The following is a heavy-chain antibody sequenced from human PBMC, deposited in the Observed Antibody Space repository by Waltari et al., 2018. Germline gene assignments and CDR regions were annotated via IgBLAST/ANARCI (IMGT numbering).Heavy chain of an antibody. Sequence: AASGFTFSSYGMHWVRQAPGKGLEWVAVIWNDGSNKYYADSVKGRFTISRDNSKNTLYLQMNSLRAEDTAMYYCAKDLNDFWSGAGPWPFDYWGQGTLVTDSS. J-gene: IGHJ4*02. V-gene: IGHV3-30*18. D-gene: IGHD3-3*01. CDR2: IWNDGSNK. CDR3: AKDLNDFWSGAGPWPFDY. CDR1: GFTFSSYG.